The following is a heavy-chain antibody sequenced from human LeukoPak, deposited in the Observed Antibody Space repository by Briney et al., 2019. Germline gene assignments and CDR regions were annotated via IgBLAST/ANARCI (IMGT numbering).Heavy chain of an antibody. Sequence: GGSLRLSCAASGFTFSSYWMSWVRQAPGKGLEWVANIKQDGSEKYYVDSVKGRFTISRDNAKNSLYLQMNSLRAEDTAVYYCARGPPDYYDSSGYYHTFDYWGQGTLVTVSS. J-gene: IGHJ4*02. V-gene: IGHV3-7*05. CDR3: ARGPPDYYDSSGYYHTFDY. CDR1: GFTFSSYW. CDR2: IKQDGSEK. D-gene: IGHD3-22*01.